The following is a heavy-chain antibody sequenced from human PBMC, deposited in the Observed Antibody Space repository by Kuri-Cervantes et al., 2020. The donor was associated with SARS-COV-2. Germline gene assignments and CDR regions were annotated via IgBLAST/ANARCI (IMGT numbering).Heavy chain of an antibody. Sequence: GESLKISCAASGFTFSSYAMHWVRQAPGKGLEWVAVISYDGSNKYYADSVKGRFTISRDNSKNTLYLQMNSLRAEDTAVYYCARDLRGYCSGGSCYSDLFNFGFDYWGQGTLVTVSS. CDR1: GFTFSSYA. D-gene: IGHD2-15*01. J-gene: IGHJ4*02. CDR2: ISYDGSNK. V-gene: IGHV3-30-3*01. CDR3: ARDLRGYCSGGSCYSDLFNFGFDY.